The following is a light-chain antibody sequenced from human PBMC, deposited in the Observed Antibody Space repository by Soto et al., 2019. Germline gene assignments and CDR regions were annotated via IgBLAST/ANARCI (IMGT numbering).Light chain of an antibody. CDR3: SSYTASNTWL. V-gene: IGLV2-14*01. J-gene: IGLJ3*02. Sequence: QSALTQPASVSGSPGQSISISCTATTSDVGGFDSVSWYQQHPGTAPRVIIYEVSNRPSGVSYRFSGSKSANTASLTISWIQAADEADYYCSSYTASNTWLFGGGTKLTVL. CDR2: EVS. CDR1: TSDVGGFDS.